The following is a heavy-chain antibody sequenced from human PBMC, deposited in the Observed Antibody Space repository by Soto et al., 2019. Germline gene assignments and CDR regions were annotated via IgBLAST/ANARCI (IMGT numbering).Heavy chain of an antibody. CDR2: ISGRGDAT. CDR3: AKDPLLTTPPSFGP. CDR1: AFSFSRYL. D-gene: IGHD3-9*01. J-gene: IGHJ5*02. V-gene: IGHV3-23*01. Sequence: GLSLRLSCAASAFSFSRYLMTWVRPTPGQGLEWVSSISGRGDATYYADSVKGRFTISRDNSKNTLFLQMNSRGADDTAVYSCAKDPLLTTPPSFGPWGQGTLVTVSS.